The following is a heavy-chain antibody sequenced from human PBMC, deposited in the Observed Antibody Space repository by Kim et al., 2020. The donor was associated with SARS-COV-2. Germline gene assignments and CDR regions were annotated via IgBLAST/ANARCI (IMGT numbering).Heavy chain of an antibody. CDR2: IYYSGST. Sequence: SETLSLTCTVSGGSISSSSYYWGWIRQPPGKGLEWIGSIYYSGSTYYNPSLKSRVTISVDTSKNQFSLKLSSVTAADTAVYYCARHVSYYGDLLEVDYWGQGTLVTVSS. V-gene: IGHV4-39*01. J-gene: IGHJ4*02. CDR1: GGSISSSSYY. D-gene: IGHD4-17*01. CDR3: ARHVSYYGDLLEVDY.